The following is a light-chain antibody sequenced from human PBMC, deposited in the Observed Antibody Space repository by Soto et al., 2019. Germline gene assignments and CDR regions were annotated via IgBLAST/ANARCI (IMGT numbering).Light chain of an antibody. J-gene: IGKJ1*01. CDR2: GAS. Sequence: ERVLTQSPATLSVSPTERDCLXVRVSQSVSSYLAWYQQKPGQAPRLLIYGASTRATGIPARFSGSGSGTEFTLIISSLQSEDSAVYYCQQYNSWLWTFGQGTKVDIK. CDR3: QQYNSWLWT. CDR1: QSVSSY. V-gene: IGKV3-15*01.